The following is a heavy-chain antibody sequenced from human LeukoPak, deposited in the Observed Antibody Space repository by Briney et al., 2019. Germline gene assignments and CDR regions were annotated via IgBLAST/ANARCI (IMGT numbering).Heavy chain of an antibody. CDR3: SQSPQYQLLLRGSCYYYGMDV. J-gene: IGHJ6*02. CDR2: IIPIFGTA. CDR1: GGTFSSYA. D-gene: IGHD2-2*01. Sequence: SVKVSCKASGGTFSSYAISWVRQAPGQGLEWMGGIIPIFGTANYAQKFQGRVTITADESTSTAYMELSSLRSEDTAVYYCSQSPQYQLLLRGSCYYYGMDVWGQGTTVTVSS. V-gene: IGHV1-69*13.